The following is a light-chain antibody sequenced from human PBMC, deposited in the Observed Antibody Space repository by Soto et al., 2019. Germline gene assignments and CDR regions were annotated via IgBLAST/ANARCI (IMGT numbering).Light chain of an antibody. CDR2: AAS. CDR3: QQYDGY. Sequence: DIQLTQSPSFLSASVGDRVTFTCRASQVISNFLAWYQQKPGEAPKLLIYAASTLQSGVPSRFSGSGSGTEFTLTISSLQPDDFATYYCQQYDGYFGPGTKVDFK. CDR1: QVISNF. J-gene: IGKJ3*01. V-gene: IGKV1-9*01.